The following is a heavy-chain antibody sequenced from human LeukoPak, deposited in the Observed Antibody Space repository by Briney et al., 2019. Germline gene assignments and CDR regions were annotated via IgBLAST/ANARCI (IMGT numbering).Heavy chain of an antibody. V-gene: IGHV1-2*02. CDR1: GYTFTGYY. CDR3: ARLSGSYYYYYYGMDV. D-gene: IGHD1-26*01. J-gene: IGHJ6*02. Sequence: ASVKVSFKASGYTFTGYYMHWVRQAPGQGLEWMGWINPNSGGTNYAQKFQGRVTMTRDTSISTAYMELSRLRSDDTAVYYCARLSGSYYYYYYGMDVWGQGTTVTVSS. CDR2: INPNSGGT.